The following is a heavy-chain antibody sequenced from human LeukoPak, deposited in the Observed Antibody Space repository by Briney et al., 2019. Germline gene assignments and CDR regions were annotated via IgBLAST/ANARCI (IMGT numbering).Heavy chain of an antibody. CDR3: AREGRCSRTSCYATYYYMDV. CDR2: IPTSGGAI. Sequence: GGSLRLSCAASGFTFSDYYMSWIRQAQGKGLEWLSYIPTSGGAIYYADSVKGRFTISRDNAKNSLYLQMNSLRAEDTAMYFCAREGRCSRTSCYATYYYMDVWGRGTTVTVSS. D-gene: IGHD2-2*01. V-gene: IGHV3-11*04. CDR1: GFTFSDYY. J-gene: IGHJ6*03.